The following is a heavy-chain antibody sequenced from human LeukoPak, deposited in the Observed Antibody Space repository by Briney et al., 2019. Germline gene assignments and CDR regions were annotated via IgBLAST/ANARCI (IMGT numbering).Heavy chain of an antibody. CDR1: GGSISSGDYY. CDR2: IYYSGST. J-gene: IGHJ6*03. Sequence: SQTLSLTRTVSGGSISSGDYYWSWIRQPPGKGLEWIGYIYYSGSTYYNPSLKSRVTISVDTSKNQFSLKLSSVTAADTAVYYCARAYCGGDCYRYYYYYVDVWGKGATVTVSS. V-gene: IGHV4-30-4*08. CDR3: ARAYCGGDCYRYYYYYVDV. D-gene: IGHD2-21*01.